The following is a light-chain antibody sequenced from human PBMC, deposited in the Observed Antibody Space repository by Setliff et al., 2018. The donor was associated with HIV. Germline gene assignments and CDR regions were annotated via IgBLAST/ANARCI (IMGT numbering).Light chain of an antibody. Sequence: QSALTQPRSVSGSPGQSVTISCTGTSSDVGGYKYVSWYQQHPGKAPKLMISDVSNRPSGVSNRFSGSKSGNAASLTISGLQAEDEADYYCSSYTSSTPLYVFGTGTKV. CDR1: SSDVGGYKY. CDR3: SSYTSSTPLYV. J-gene: IGLJ1*01. CDR2: DVS. V-gene: IGLV2-14*01.